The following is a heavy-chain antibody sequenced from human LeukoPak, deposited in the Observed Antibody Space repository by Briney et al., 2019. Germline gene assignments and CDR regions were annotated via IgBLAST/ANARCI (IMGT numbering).Heavy chain of an antibody. J-gene: IGHJ4*02. CDR2: ISGSGGST. CDR3: ARDRYCSGGSCYDY. V-gene: IGHV3-23*01. Sequence: GGSLRLSCAASGFTFSSYAMSWVRQAPGKGLEWVSAISGSGGSTYYADSVKGRFTISRDNSKNTLYLQMNGLRAEDTAVYYCARDRYCSGGSCYDYWGQGTLVTVSS. D-gene: IGHD2-15*01. CDR1: GFTFSSYA.